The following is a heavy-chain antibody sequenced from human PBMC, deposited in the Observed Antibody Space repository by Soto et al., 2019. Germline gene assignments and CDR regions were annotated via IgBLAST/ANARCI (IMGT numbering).Heavy chain of an antibody. CDR1: GDSISSSNW. CDR3: ARVVGYGFYFYALDV. V-gene: IGHV4-4*02. D-gene: IGHD5-18*01. Sequence: PSETLSLTCAVSGDSISSSNWWSWVRQPPGKGLEWIGEIYHSGSTNYNPSLKSRVTISLDKSKSQFSLRLSSVAAADTAVYYCARVVGYGFYFYALDVWGQGTTVTVSS. J-gene: IGHJ6*02. CDR2: IYHSGST.